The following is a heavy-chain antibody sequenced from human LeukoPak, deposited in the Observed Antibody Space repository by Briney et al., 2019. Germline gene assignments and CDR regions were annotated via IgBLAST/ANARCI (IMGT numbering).Heavy chain of an antibody. V-gene: IGHV4-4*07. CDR1: GGSINNYY. CDR3: ARAPILDYYDSSGYYQGPFDY. Sequence: PSETLSLTCTVSGGSINNYYWNWIRQPAGKGLEWIGRIYASGSTYYNPSLKSRVTMSVDTSKNQFSLKLSSVTAADTAVYYCARAPILDYYDSSGYYQGPFDYWGQGTLVTVSS. J-gene: IGHJ4*02. CDR2: IYASGST. D-gene: IGHD3-22*01.